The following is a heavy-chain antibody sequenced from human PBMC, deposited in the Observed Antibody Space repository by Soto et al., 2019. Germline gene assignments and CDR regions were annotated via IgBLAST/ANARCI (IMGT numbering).Heavy chain of an antibody. J-gene: IGHJ1*01. CDR2: IHSSGSI. CDR1: GGSISSDDYY. V-gene: IGHV4-30-4*01. D-gene: IGHD3-22*01. CDR3: ARDLDGLHDDTSGPFPRPG. Sequence: SETLSLTCTVSGGSISSDDYYWSWIRQAPGRGLEWIGYIHSSGSIYYNPSLKSRATMSIDTAGNQFSMKVSSVTVADTAVYYCARDLDGLHDDTSGPFPRPGWGQGTLVTVSS.